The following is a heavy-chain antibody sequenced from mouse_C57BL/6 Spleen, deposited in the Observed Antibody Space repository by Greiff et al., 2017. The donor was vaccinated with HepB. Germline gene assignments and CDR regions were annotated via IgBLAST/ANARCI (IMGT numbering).Heavy chain of an antibody. J-gene: IGHJ2*01. CDR1: GYSITSGYY. CDR3: AREVIGY. Sequence: EVKLQESGPGLVKPSQSLSLTCSVTGYSITSGYYWNWIRQFPGNKLEWMGYISYDGSNNYNPSLKNRISITRDTSKNQFFLKLNSVTTEDTATYYCAREVIGYWGQGTTLTVSS. D-gene: IGHD2-13*01. V-gene: IGHV3-6*01. CDR2: ISYDGSN.